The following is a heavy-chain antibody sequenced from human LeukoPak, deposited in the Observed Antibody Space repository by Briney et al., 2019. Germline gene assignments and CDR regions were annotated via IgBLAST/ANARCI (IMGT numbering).Heavy chain of an antibody. J-gene: IGHJ4*02. V-gene: IGHV3-23*01. CDR1: GFTFSIYA. CDR3: AKDGLDYDFWSGYYTGYFDY. CDR2: ISGSGGST. Sequence: HPGGSLRLSCAASGFTFSIYAMSWVRQAPGKGLEWVSAISGSGGSTYYADSVKGRFTISRDNSKNTLYLQMNSLRAEDTVVYYCAKDGLDYDFWSGYYTGYFDYWGQGTLVTVSS. D-gene: IGHD3-3*01.